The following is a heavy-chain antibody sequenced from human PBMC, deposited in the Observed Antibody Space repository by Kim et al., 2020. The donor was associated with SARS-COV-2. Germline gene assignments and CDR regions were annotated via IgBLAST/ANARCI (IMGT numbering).Heavy chain of an antibody. V-gene: IGHV4-31*02. J-gene: IGHJ4*02. CDR3: ARELAVRGFDY. Sequence: YYNPSLKRRLIISVDTTKNQFSLKLTSVTVADTAVYYCARELAVRGFDYWGQGALVTVSS. D-gene: IGHD6-6*01.